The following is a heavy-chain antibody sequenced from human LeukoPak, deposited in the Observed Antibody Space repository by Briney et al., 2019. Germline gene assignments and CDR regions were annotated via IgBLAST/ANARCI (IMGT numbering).Heavy chain of an antibody. CDR3: ARDLYYDYGAWYDP. CDR2: IYYSGST. D-gene: IGHD4-17*01. CDR1: GGSISSGDYY. V-gene: IGHV4-30-4*08. J-gene: IGHJ5*02. Sequence: KPSQTLSLTCTVSGGSISSGDYYWSWIRQPPGKGLEWIGYIYYSGSTYYNPSLKSRVTMSVDTSKNQFSLKLSSVTAADTAVYYCARDLYYDYGAWYDPWGQGTLVTVSS.